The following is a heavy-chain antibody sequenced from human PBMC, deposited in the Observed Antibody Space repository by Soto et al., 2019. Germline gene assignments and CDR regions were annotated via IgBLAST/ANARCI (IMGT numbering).Heavy chain of an antibody. Sequence: ASVKVSCKASGYTFTSYGISWVRQAPGQGLEWMGWISAYNGNTNYAQKLQGRVTMTTDTSTSTAYMELRSLGSDDTAVYYCARDAAGDFWSADGMDVWGQGTTVTVSS. J-gene: IGHJ6*02. D-gene: IGHD3-3*01. CDR2: ISAYNGNT. CDR1: GYTFTSYG. CDR3: ARDAAGDFWSADGMDV. V-gene: IGHV1-18*01.